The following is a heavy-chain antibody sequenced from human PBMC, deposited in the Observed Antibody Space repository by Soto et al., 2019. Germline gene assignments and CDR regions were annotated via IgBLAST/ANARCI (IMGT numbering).Heavy chain of an antibody. J-gene: IGHJ4*02. D-gene: IGHD4-17*01. Sequence: PSETLSLTCTVSGGSISSGGYYWSWIRQHPGKGLEWIGYIYYSGSTYYNPSLKSRVTISVDTSKNQFSLKLSSVTAADTAVYYCARVATVTLYFDYWGQGTLVTVSS. CDR2: IYYSGST. V-gene: IGHV4-31*03. CDR1: GGSISSGGYY. CDR3: ARVATVTLYFDY.